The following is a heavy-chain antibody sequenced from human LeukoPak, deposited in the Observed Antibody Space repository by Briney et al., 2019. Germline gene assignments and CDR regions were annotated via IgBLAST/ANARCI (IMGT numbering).Heavy chain of an antibody. Sequence: GGSLTLFCAASGFTFNSYSRIWLRQAPGKGRAWVSSISSSRSYIYYADSVKGRYTIPRDNAKNSLYLEMNSLRAEDKAVYYRARDNSGSYGYWYFDLWLGGSLVTVSS. D-gene: IGHD1-26*01. CDR2: ISSSRSYI. CDR3: ARDNSGSYGYWYFDL. J-gene: IGHJ2*01. CDR1: GFTFNSYS. V-gene: IGHV3-21*01.